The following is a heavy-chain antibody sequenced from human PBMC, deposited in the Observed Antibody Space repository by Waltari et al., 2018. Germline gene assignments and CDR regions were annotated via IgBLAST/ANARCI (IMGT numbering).Heavy chain of an antibody. CDR1: GYTFTAHY. CDR3: ARSLVGAKEKPDY. J-gene: IGHJ4*02. D-gene: IGHD1-26*01. V-gene: IGHV1-2*06. CDR2: FSPNRGST. Sequence: QVQLVQSGAEVKKPGASVNVSCKASGYTFTAHYILWMRQAPGQGLEGMGRFSPNRGSTYSPPEFQAMVTLTLTTSITTAYMDLSRLTSDETAMYYCARSLVGAKEKPDYWGQGTLVTVSS.